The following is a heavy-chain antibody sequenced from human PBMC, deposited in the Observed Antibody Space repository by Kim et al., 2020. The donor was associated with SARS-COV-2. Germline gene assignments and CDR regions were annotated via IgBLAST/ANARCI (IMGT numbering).Heavy chain of an antibody. Sequence: KRQKSMWGIIPIFGTANYAQKFQGRVTITADESTSTAYMELSSLRSEDTAVYYCARDRARITIFGVEPYYFDYWGQGTLVTVSS. V-gene: IGHV1-69*01. J-gene: IGHJ4*02. CDR3: ARDRARITIFGVEPYYFDY. D-gene: IGHD3-3*01. CDR2: IIPIFGTA.